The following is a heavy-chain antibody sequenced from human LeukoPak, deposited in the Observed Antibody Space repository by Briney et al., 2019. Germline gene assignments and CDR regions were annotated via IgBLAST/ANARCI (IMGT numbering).Heavy chain of an antibody. J-gene: IGHJ4*02. V-gene: IGHV3-48*03. CDR3: ARVEPWGVFDY. CDR1: GFTFSSYE. Sequence: PGGSLRLSCAPSGFTFSSYEMHWVRQAPGKGLEWVSYISSSGSTIYNADSVKGRFTISRDNAKNSLYLQMNSLRAEDTAVYYCARVEPWGVFDYWGQGTLVTVSS. D-gene: IGHD3-16*01. CDR2: ISSSGSTI.